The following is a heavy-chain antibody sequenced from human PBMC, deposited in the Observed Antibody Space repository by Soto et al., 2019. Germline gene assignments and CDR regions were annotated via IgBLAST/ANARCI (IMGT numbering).Heavy chain of an antibody. CDR2: ISAYNGNT. CDR3: ARDLGRGYDILTGYYSPDAFDI. Sequence: ASVKVSCKASGYTFTSYGISWVRQAPGQGLEWMGWISAYNGNTNYAQKFQGRVTITADKSTSTAYMELSSLRSEDTAVYYCARDLGRGYDILTGYYSPDAFDIWGQRTMVTVSS. J-gene: IGHJ3*02. D-gene: IGHD3-9*01. CDR1: GYTFTSYG. V-gene: IGHV1-18*01.